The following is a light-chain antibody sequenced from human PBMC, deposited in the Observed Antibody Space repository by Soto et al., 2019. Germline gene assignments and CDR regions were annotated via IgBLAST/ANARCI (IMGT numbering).Light chain of an antibody. CDR2: RNN. J-gene: IGLJ1*01. CDR1: SSNIGSNY. CDR3: GDLDDCVYV. Sequence: QSVLTQPPSASGTPGQRVTISCSGSSSNIGSNYVYWYQQLPGTAPKLLIYRNNQRPSGVPDRFSGSKSGTSASLAISGLRSFFECDYYCGDLDDCVYVFGTGTMVTVL. V-gene: IGLV1-47*01.